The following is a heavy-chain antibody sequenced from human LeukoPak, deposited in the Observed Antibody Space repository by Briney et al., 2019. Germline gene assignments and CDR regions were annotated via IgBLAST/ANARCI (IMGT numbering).Heavy chain of an antibody. CDR3: AKGGIHRGYYYYYMDV. CDR2: LTWNSGSI. D-gene: IGHD6-13*01. J-gene: IGHJ6*03. CDR1: GFTFDDYA. Sequence: GGSLRLSCAASGFTFDDYAMHWVRQAPGKGLEWVSGLTWNSGSIGYADSVKGRFTISRDNAKKSLYLEMNSLRAEDTALYYCAKGGIHRGYYYYYMDVWGKGTTVTISS. V-gene: IGHV3-9*01.